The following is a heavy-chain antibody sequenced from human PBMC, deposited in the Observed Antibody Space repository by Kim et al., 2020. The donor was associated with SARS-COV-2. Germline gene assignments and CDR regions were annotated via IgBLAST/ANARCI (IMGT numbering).Heavy chain of an antibody. CDR2: IYYSGST. CDR1: GGSTSSYY. Sequence: SETLSLTCTVSGGSTSSYYWSWIRQPPGKGLEWIGYIYYSGSTNYNPSLKSRVTISVDTSKNQFSLKLSSVTAAATAVYYCARAGGDYDLIDYWGQGTLVTVSS. D-gene: IGHD4-17*01. CDR3: ARAGGDYDLIDY. J-gene: IGHJ4*02. V-gene: IGHV4-59*01.